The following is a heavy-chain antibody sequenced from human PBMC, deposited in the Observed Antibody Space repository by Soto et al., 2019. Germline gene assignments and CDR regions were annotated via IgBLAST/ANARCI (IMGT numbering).Heavy chain of an antibody. V-gene: IGHV1-69*13. CDR1: GGTFSSYA. D-gene: IGHD3-10*01. CDR2: IIPIFGTA. CDR3: ARPVSGYYYYYYGMDV. Sequence: SVKVSCKASGGTFSSYAISWVRQAPGQGLEWMGGIIPIFGTANYAQKFQGRVTITADESTSTAYMELSSLRSEDTAVYYCARPVSGYYYYYYGMDVWGQGTTVTVSS. J-gene: IGHJ6*02.